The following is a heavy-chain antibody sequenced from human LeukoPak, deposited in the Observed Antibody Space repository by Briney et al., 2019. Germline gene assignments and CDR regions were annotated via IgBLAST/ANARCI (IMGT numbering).Heavy chain of an antibody. CDR2: IYSGGST. V-gene: IGHV3-53*01. CDR3: AREEVGYYMDV. CDR1: GFTVSSNY. Sequence: GGSLRLSCAASGFTVSSNYMSWVRQAPGKGLEWVSVIYSGGSTYYADSVKGRFTISRDNSMNTLYLQMNSLRAEDTAVYYCAREEVGYYMDVWGKGTTVTVSS. J-gene: IGHJ6*03. D-gene: IGHD3-10*01.